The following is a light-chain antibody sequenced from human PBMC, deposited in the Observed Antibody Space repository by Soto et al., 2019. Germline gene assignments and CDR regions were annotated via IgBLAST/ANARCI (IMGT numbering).Light chain of an antibody. CDR2: DAF. Sequence: EIVLTQSPGTLSLSPGERATLSCRASQSVSKNYLAWYQQKPGQAPRLLIYDAFNRATGIPDRFSGSGSGTDFTLTISRLAPEDFAVYYCQQCAHSPQTFGQGTKVEIK. CDR1: QSVSKNY. J-gene: IGKJ1*01. CDR3: QQCAHSPQT. V-gene: IGKV3-20*01.